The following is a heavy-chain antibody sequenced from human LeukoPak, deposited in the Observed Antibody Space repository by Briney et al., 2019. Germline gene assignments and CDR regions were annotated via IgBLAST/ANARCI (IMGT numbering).Heavy chain of an antibody. CDR3: AKKTIVGATVDAFDI. Sequence: GGSLRLSCAASGFTFSNYGMHWVRQAPGKGLEGVASIRYDGSIKYYVDSLKGRVTISRDNSKNTLYLQMNSLRAEDTAVYYCAKKTIVGATVDAFDIWGQGTMVTVSS. D-gene: IGHD1-26*01. V-gene: IGHV3-30*02. CDR2: IRYDGSIK. J-gene: IGHJ3*02. CDR1: GFTFSNYG.